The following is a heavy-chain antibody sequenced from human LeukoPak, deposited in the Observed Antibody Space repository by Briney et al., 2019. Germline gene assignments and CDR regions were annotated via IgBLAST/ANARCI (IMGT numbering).Heavy chain of an antibody. V-gene: IGHV3-30*18. CDR2: ISYDGSNK. CDR3: AKDDRVGYSYGQRYFDY. J-gene: IGHJ4*02. CDR1: GFTFSSYG. D-gene: IGHD5-18*01. Sequence: GGSLRLSCAASGFTFSSYGMHWVRQAPGKGLEWVAVISYDGSNKYYADSVKGRFTISRDNSKNTLYLQMNSLRAEDTAVYYCAKDDRVGYSYGQRYFDYWGQGTLVTVSS.